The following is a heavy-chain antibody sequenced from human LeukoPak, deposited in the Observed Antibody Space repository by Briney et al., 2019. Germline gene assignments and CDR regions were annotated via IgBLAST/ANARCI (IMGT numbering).Heavy chain of an antibody. D-gene: IGHD3-10*01. CDR3: ARDSPLLWFGEPYYYMDV. CDR1: GGSISSYY. J-gene: IGHJ6*03. Sequence: SETLSLTCTVSGGSISSYYWSWIRQPPGKGLEWIGYIYYSGSPNYNPSLKSRVTISVDTSKNQFSLKLSSVTAADTAVYYCARDSPLLWFGEPYYYMDVWGKGTTVTISS. CDR2: IYYSGSP. V-gene: IGHV4-59*01.